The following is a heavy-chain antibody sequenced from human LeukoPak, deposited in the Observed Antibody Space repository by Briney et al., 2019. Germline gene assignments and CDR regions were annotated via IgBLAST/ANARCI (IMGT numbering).Heavy chain of an antibody. Sequence: SETLSLTCTVSGGSISSSSYYWGWIRQPPGKGLEWIGSIYYSGSTYYNPSLKSRVTISVDTSKNQFSLKLSSVTAADTAVYYCARLVRGSIAVANNWFDPWGQGTLVTVSS. J-gene: IGHJ5*02. CDR2: IYYSGST. D-gene: IGHD6-19*01. CDR1: GGSISSSSYY. V-gene: IGHV4-39*01. CDR3: ARLVRGSIAVANNWFDP.